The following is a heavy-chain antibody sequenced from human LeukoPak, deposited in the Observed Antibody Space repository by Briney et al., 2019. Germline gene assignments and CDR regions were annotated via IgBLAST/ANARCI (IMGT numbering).Heavy chain of an antibody. V-gene: IGHV3-23*01. CDR2: ISGSGDST. Sequence: TGGSLRLSCAAPGFTFSSYSMSWVRQAPGKGLEWVSAISGSGDSTYYADSVKGRFTISRDNSKNTLYLQMNSLRAEDTAVYYCGVDIVVVPGAPNGFDCWGQGSLVTVCS. CDR3: GVDIVVVPGAPNGFDC. CDR1: GFTFSSYS. D-gene: IGHD2-2*01. J-gene: IGHJ5*01.